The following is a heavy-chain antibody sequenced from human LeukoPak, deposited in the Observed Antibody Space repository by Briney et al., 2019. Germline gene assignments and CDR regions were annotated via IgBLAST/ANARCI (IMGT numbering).Heavy chain of an antibody. J-gene: IGHJ6*02. D-gene: IGHD3-3*01. Sequence: GGSLRLSCAASGFTVSSSYMSWVRQAPGKGLEWVSVIYSGGSTYYADSVKGRFTISRDNSKNTLYLQMNSLRAEDTAVYYCARGPLLRWSLGGRGMDVWGQGTTVTVSS. CDR2: IYSGGST. CDR3: ARGPLLRWSLGGRGMDV. V-gene: IGHV3-53*01. CDR1: GFTVSSSY.